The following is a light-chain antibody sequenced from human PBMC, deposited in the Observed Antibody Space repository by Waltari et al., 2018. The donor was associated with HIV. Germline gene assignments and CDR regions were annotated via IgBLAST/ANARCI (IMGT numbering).Light chain of an antibody. J-gene: IGLJ1*01. CDR1: SSDFRFYTC. Sequence: QSALTQPRSVSGSPGQSVSISCTEPSSDFRFYTCVSWYPQHPGKAPKLIIYDVTKRPSGVPDRFSASRSGNTASLTISGLQAEDEATYFCCSYSGTYSYVFGTGTEVSLI. CDR2: DVT. V-gene: IGLV2-11*01. CDR3: CSYSGTYSYV.